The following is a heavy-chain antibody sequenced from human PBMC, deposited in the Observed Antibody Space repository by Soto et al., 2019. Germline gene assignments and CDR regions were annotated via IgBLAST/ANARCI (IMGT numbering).Heavy chain of an antibody. CDR2: IKPDGSEK. J-gene: IGHJ5*02. D-gene: IGHD5-12*01. Sequence: GGSLRLSCAASGFTVSSDWMNWVRQAPGKGLEWVANIKPDGSEKYYVDSVKGRFTISKDNAKNSLDLQMNSLRDEDTAVYYCARSLSGSTGSWGQGTLVTVSS. V-gene: IGHV3-7*01. CDR3: ARSLSGSTGS. CDR1: GFTVSSDW.